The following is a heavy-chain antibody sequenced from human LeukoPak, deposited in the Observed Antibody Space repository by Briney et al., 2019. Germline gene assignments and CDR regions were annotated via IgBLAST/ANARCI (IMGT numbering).Heavy chain of an antibody. CDR1: GYTLTELS. V-gene: IGHV1-24*01. CDR3: ATFYCSSTSCYIDYYYGMDV. CDR2: FDPEDGET. Sequence: GASVKVSCKVSGYTLTELSMHWVRQAPGKGLEWMGGFDPEDGETIYAQKFQGRVTMTEDTSTDTAYMELSSLRSEDTAVYYCATFYCSSTSCYIDYYYGMDVWSQGTTVTVSS. D-gene: IGHD2-2*02. J-gene: IGHJ6*02.